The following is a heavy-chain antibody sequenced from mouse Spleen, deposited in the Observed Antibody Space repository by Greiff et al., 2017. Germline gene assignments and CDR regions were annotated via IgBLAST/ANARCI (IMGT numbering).Heavy chain of an antibody. J-gene: IGHJ4*01. CDR2: INSNGGST. CDR1: GFTFSSYA. D-gene: IGHD3-1*01. V-gene: IGHV5-6-2*01. Sequence: VQLKESGGGLVKPGGSLKLSCAASGFTFSSYAMSWVRQTPEKRLEWVAAINSNGGSTYYPDTVKDRFTISRDNAKNTLYLQMSSLRSEDTALYYCARQLGLREAMDYWGQGTSVTVSS. CDR3: ARQLGLREAMDY.